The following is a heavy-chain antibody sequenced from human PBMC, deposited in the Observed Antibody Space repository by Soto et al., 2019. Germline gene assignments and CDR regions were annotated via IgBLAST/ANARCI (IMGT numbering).Heavy chain of an antibody. Sequence: EVQLVESGGGLVKPGGSLRLSCAASGFTFSSYSMNWVRQAPGKGLEWVSSISSSSSYIYYADSVKGRFTISRDNAKNSLYLQINSLRAEDTAVYYCARDRVLRFLEWLLSYYGMDVWGQGTTVTVSS. V-gene: IGHV3-21*01. J-gene: IGHJ6*02. CDR1: GFTFSSYS. D-gene: IGHD3-3*01. CDR2: ISSSSSYI. CDR3: ARDRVLRFLEWLLSYYGMDV.